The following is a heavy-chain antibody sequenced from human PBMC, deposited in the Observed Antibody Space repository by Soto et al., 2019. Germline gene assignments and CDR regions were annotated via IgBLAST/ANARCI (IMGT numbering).Heavy chain of an antibody. J-gene: IGHJ4*02. CDR2: IYSGGST. CDR3: ASRGYSGYDYFDY. V-gene: IGHV3-53*01. Sequence: EVQLVESGGGLIQPGGSLRLSCAASGFTVSSNYMSWVRQAPGKGLEWVSVIYSGGSTYYADSVKGRFTISRDNSKNTLYLQMNSLRAEDTAVYYCASRGYSGYDYFDYWGQGPLVTVSS. CDR1: GFTVSSNY. D-gene: IGHD5-12*01.